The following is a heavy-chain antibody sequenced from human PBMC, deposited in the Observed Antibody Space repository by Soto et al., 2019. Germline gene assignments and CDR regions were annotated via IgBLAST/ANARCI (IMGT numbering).Heavy chain of an antibody. Sequence: QVQLQESGPGLLKPSGTLSLTCAVSGGSVNTGYLWSWVCEPRGKRLEWFGELHHSGTTNYLQSLSSRLTMSVDKAGNQVSLELTSVAAADTAVYYCARGVSYRWVYWGQGTLVTVSS. CDR3: ARGVSYRWVY. J-gene: IGHJ4*02. CDR1: GGSVNTGYL. CDR2: LHHSGTT. D-gene: IGHD3-16*02. V-gene: IGHV4-4*02.